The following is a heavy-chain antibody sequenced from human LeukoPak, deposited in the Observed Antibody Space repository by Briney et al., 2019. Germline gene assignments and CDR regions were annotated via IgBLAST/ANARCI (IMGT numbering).Heavy chain of an antibody. Sequence: GGTLRLSCAASGFTFSDYAMSWVRQAPGKGLEWLSTISYSGGSTYYADSVKGRFTISRDNSKNTVYLQMNSLRAEDTALYYCAKDPPAKYCSGGSCSAFDIWGQGTMVTVSS. CDR2: ISYSGGST. D-gene: IGHD2-15*01. V-gene: IGHV3-23*01. CDR1: GFTFSDYA. J-gene: IGHJ3*02. CDR3: AKDPPAKYCSGGSCSAFDI.